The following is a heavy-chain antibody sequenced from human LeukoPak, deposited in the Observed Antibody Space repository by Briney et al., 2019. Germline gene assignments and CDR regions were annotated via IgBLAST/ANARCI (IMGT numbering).Heavy chain of an antibody. CDR1: GYSFTSYW. J-gene: IGHJ4*02. CDR2: IYPGDSDT. CDR3: ARSISYDFRSGSYYFDY. V-gene: IGHV5-51*01. D-gene: IGHD3-3*01. Sequence: GESLKISCKGSGYSFTSYWIGWVRQMPGKGLEWMGIIYPGDSDTRYSPSFQGQVTISADKSISTAYLQWSSLKASDTAMYYCARSISYDFRSGSYYFDYWGQGTLVTVSS.